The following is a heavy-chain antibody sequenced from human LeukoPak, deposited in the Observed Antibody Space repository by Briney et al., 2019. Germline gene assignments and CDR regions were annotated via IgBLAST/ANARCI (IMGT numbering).Heavy chain of an antibody. D-gene: IGHD1/OR15-1a*01. CDR3: AKGTLNWNKYYFDY. J-gene: IGHJ4*02. CDR2: ISGSGGST. CDR1: GFTCSSYA. V-gene: IGHV3-23*01. Sequence: GGSLRLSCAASGFTCSSYAMSWVRQAPGKGLEWVSAISGSGGSTYYADSVKGRFTISRDNSKNTLYLQMNSLRAEDTAVYYCAKGTLNWNKYYFDYWGQGTLVTVSS.